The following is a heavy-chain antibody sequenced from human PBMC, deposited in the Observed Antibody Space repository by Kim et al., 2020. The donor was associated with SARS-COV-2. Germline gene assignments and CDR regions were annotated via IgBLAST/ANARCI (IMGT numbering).Heavy chain of an antibody. CDR1: GFTFSDYY. D-gene: IGHD3-10*01. J-gene: IGHJ6*02. Sequence: GGSLRLSCAASGFTFSDYYMSWIRQAPGKGLEWVSYISSSGSTIYYADSVKGRFTISRDNAKNSLYLQMNSLRAEDTAVYYCARDIGSGSYNYYYYYYGMDVWGQGTTVTVSS. CDR3: ARDIGSGSYNYYYYYYGMDV. CDR2: ISSSGSTI. V-gene: IGHV3-11*01.